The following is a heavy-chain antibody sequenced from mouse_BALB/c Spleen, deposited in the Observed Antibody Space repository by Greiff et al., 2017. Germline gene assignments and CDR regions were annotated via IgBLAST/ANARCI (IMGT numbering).Heavy chain of an antibody. J-gene: IGHJ3*01. V-gene: IGHV1-63*02. Sequence: VKLMESGAELVRPGTSVKISCKASGYTFTNYWLGWVKQRPGHGLEWIGDIYPGGGYTNYNEKFKGKATLTADTSSSTAYMQLSSLTSEDSAVYFCAREGETARATGFAYWGQGTLVTVSA. CDR3: AREGETARATGFAY. CDR1: GYTFTNYW. D-gene: IGHD3-2*01. CDR2: IYPGGGYT.